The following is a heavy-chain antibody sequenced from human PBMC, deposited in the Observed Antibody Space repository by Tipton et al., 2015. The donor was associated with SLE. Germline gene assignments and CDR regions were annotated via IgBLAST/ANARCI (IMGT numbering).Heavy chain of an antibody. Sequence: TLSLTCTVSGDSFTRHYWSWIRQPPGKGLEWIGCIYHRGNTAYNTSLKSRVTMSVDTSKKQVSLKLSSVTAADTAVYYCARGQEMASGENRFDPWGQGTLVTVSS. CDR2: IYHRGNT. CDR3: ARGQEMASGENRFDP. V-gene: IGHV4-59*11. J-gene: IGHJ5*02. D-gene: IGHD5-24*01. CDR1: GDSFTRHY.